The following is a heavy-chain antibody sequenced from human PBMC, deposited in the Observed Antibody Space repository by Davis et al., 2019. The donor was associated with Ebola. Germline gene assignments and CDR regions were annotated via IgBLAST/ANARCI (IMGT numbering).Heavy chain of an antibody. D-gene: IGHD3-22*01. CDR2: IYDSGST. V-gene: IGHV4-38-2*02. J-gene: IGHJ4*02. CDR1: GYSISSGYY. Sequence: PGGSLRLSCTVSGYSISSGYYWGWIRQPPGKGLEWIGSIYDSGSTYYNPSLKSRVTISVDTSKNQFSLKLSSVTAADTAMYYCARVDYYDRSGYSLPFDYWGQGTLVSVSS. CDR3: ARVDYYDRSGYSLPFDY.